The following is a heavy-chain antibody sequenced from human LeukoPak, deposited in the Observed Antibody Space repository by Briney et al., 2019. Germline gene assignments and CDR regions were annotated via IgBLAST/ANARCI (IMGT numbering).Heavy chain of an antibody. CDR1: GGTFSSYA. CDR3: ARDLRDSSSWVWFDP. J-gene: IGHJ5*02. V-gene: IGHV1-69*05. Sequence: ASVKVSCKASGGTFSSYAISWLRQAPGQGLEWMGRIIPIFGTANYAQKFQGRVTITTDESTSTAYMELSSLRSEDTAVYYRARDLRDSSSWVWFDPWGQGTLVTVSS. D-gene: IGHD6-13*01. CDR2: IIPIFGTA.